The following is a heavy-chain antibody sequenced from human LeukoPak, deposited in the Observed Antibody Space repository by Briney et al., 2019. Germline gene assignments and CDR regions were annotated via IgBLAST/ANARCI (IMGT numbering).Heavy chain of an antibody. D-gene: IGHD2-2*01. CDR3: ARDEASCSHETCYYYYGMDV. V-gene: IGHV3-33*01. CDR1: GFTFSSYG. Sequence: PGGSLRLSCAASGFTFSSYGMHWVRQAPGKGLEWVAVIWYDGTNKYYADSVKGRFTISRDNSKNTLYLQMNSLRAEDTAVYYCARDEASCSHETCYYYYGMDVWGQGTTVTVSS. CDR2: IWYDGTNK. J-gene: IGHJ6*02.